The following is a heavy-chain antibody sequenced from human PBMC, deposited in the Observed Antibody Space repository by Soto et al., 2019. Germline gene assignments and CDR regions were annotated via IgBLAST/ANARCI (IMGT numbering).Heavy chain of an antibody. CDR3: ASGKPPTAHFDY. CDR2: IIPIFGTA. V-gene: IGHV1-69*01. J-gene: IGHJ4*02. CDR1: GSPFISYA. D-gene: IGHD4-17*01. Sequence: GXSVKVTCNAAGSPFISYAVTWGRRAPGQGLEWMGGIIPIFGTANYAQKFQGRVTITADESTSTAYMELSSLRSEDTAVYYCASGKPPTAHFDYWGQGTLVTVSS.